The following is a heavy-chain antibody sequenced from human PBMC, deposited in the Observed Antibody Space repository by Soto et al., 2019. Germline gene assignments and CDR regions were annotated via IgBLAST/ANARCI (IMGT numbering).Heavy chain of an antibody. J-gene: IGHJ6*02. CDR1: GRAFSSYG. CDR2: IIQILHTP. D-gene: IGHD2-21*02. V-gene: IGHV1-69*13. Sequence: GASVKVSCKAPGRAFSSYGISWVRQGPGQWLEWIGGIIQILHTPHYAQKFQGRVTITADESTSTAYMELSSLRSEDTAVYYCARVRCGGDCYRYYYYYVMDVWGQGTTVTVSS. CDR3: ARVRCGGDCYRYYYYYVMDV.